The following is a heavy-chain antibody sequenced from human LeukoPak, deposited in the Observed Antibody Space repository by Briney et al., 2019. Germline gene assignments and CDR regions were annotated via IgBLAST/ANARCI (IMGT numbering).Heavy chain of an antibody. CDR2: IYPGDSDT. D-gene: IGHD3-22*01. Sequence: GESLKISCKGSGYNFTPYWIVWVRQMPGKGLEWMGIIYPGDSDTKYSPSFEGQVTISVDKSISTAYLQWSSLKASDTAMYYCARQSTYYYDSSATYWGQGTLVTVSS. CDR1: GYNFTPYW. J-gene: IGHJ4*02. CDR3: ARQSTYYYDSSATY. V-gene: IGHV5-51*01.